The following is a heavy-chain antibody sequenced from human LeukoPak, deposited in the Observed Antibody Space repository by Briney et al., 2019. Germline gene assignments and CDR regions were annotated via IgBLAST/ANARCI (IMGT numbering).Heavy chain of an antibody. CDR2: IKQDGVDK. CDR1: GFSFSRSY. CDR3: ARDPSRYDLDY. Sequence: GGPLRLSCAASGFSFSRSYMDWVRQAPGKGLEWVATIKQDGVDKYYVDSVKGRFTISRDTAKNSLFLQMNSLRAEDTAVYYCARDPSRYDLDYWGQGTLVTVSS. V-gene: IGHV3-7*01. D-gene: IGHD5-12*01. J-gene: IGHJ4*02.